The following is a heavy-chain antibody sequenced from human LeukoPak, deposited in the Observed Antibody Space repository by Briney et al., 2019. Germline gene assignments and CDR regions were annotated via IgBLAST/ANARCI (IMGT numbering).Heavy chain of an antibody. D-gene: IGHD2-15*01. CDR2: IGTAGDT. Sequence: GGSLRLSCAASGFTFSTYGMHWVRQATGKGLEWVSAIGTAGDTYYSGSVKGRFTISRENAKNSLYLQLNSLRAGDTAVYYCARATVGLDYWGQGTLVTVSS. CDR1: GFTFSTYG. V-gene: IGHV3-13*04. CDR3: ARATVGLDY. J-gene: IGHJ4*02.